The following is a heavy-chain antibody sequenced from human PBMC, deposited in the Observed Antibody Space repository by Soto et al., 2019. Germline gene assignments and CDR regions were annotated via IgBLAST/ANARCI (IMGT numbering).Heavy chain of an antibody. J-gene: IGHJ4*02. CDR2: ISYSGST. Sequence: QVQLQESGPGLVKPSETLSLTCSVSSDSISSYYWSWIRQPPGKRLEWIGYISYSGSTDYNPSLKSRVTISGDTSKNQFSLKVSSVTAADTAVYYFARGTSWQLPFDYWGQGTLVTVPS. CDR3: ARGTSWQLPFDY. V-gene: IGHV4-59*01. D-gene: IGHD6-13*01. CDR1: SDSISSYY.